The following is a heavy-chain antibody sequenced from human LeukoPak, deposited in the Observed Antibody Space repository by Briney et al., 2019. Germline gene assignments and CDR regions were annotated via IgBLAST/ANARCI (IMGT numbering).Heavy chain of an antibody. D-gene: IGHD5-24*01. Sequence: GGSLRLSCVASGFTFSSYAMGWDRQAPGKGPEWVSSLTDSGGTTYYVDSVKGRFTISRDNSKNTLYLHMNSLRAEDTAMYYCAKKRDAFDIWGQGTVVAVSS. V-gene: IGHV3-23*01. J-gene: IGHJ3*02. CDR2: LTDSGGTT. CDR3: AKKRDAFDI. CDR1: GFTFSSYA.